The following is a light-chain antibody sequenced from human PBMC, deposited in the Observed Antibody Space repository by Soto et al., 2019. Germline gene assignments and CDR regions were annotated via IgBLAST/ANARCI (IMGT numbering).Light chain of an antibody. CDR3: SSYTSNDTLEV. Sequence: QSVLTQPPSASGSPGQSVTISCTGTSSDVGGYNYVSWYQQHPGKAPKLMIYEVSKRPSGVPDRFSGSKSGNTASLTVSGLQAEDEADYFCSSYTSNDTLEVFGAGTKVTVL. CDR2: EVS. J-gene: IGLJ1*01. CDR1: SSDVGGYNY. V-gene: IGLV2-8*01.